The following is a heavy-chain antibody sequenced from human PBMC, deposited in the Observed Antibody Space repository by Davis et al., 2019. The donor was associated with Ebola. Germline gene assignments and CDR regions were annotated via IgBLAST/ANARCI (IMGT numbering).Heavy chain of an antibody. Sequence: PSETLSLTCAVSGYSISSGYYWGWIRQPPGKGLEWIGSIYHSGSTYYNPSLKSRVTISVDTSKNQFSLKLSSVTAADTAVYYCARNNSGLPFDYWGQGTLVTVSA. J-gene: IGHJ4*02. CDR2: IYHSGST. V-gene: IGHV4-38-2*01. CDR3: ARNNSGLPFDY. D-gene: IGHD3-10*01. CDR1: GYSISSGYY.